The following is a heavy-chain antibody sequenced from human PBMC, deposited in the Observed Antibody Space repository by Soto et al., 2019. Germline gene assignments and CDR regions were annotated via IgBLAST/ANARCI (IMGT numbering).Heavy chain of an antibody. CDR2: IYNSGGT. CDR3: ARDTQRLTYYFEY. CDR1: GCSIHSGYY. J-gene: IGHJ4*01. V-gene: IGHV4-38-2*02. Sequence: XETLSLTCAVSGCSIHSGYYWGWIRQSPGKGLEWIGSIYNSGGTYYNPSLKSRVTISADTSKNQLSLKVKYVTAADTAIYFCARDTQRLTYYFEYWGRGTLVTVSS. D-gene: IGHD6-25*01.